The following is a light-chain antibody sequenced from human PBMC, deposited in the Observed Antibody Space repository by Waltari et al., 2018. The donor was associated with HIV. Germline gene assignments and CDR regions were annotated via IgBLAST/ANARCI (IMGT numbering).Light chain of an antibody. V-gene: IGLV1-51*01. CDR3: GTWDRTLSGGV. CDR1: NPTIGNGY. J-gene: IGLJ3*02. CDR2: DNN. Sequence: QSVFTQPPSVSAAPGEKFTISCSASNPTIGNGYVSWYQHLPGPAPKLLIYDNNKRPSGIPDRFSGSKSGTSATLDITGLQTGDEADYYCGTWDRTLSGGVFGGGTKLTVL.